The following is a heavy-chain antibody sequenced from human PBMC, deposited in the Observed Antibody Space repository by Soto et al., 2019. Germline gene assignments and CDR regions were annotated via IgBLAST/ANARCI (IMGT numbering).Heavy chain of an antibody. J-gene: IGHJ4*02. D-gene: IGHD5-18*01. Sequence: QVQLVQSGAEVKKPGASVKVSCKASGYTFTSYAMQWARKAPGQRLEWMGWINAGNGNTKYSQKFQGRVTITRDTSASTASMELSSLRSEDTAVYYCARDPGNSYGYNWGQGTLVTFSS. V-gene: IGHV1-3*01. CDR2: INAGNGNT. CDR3: ARDPGNSYGYN. CDR1: GYTFTSYA.